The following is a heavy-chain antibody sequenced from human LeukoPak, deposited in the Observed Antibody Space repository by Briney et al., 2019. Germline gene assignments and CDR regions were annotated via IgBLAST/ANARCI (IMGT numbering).Heavy chain of an antibody. CDR1: GFTFSSYG. D-gene: IGHD5-24*01. Sequence: PGGSLRLSCAASGFTFSSYGMHWVRQAPGKGLEWVAVIWYDGSNKYYADSVKGRFTISRDNAKDTLYLQMNSLRVEDTAVYYCARVADGDKYGGRDYWGQGALVIVSS. CDR3: ARVADGDKYGGRDY. V-gene: IGHV3-33*01. J-gene: IGHJ4*02. CDR2: IWYDGSNK.